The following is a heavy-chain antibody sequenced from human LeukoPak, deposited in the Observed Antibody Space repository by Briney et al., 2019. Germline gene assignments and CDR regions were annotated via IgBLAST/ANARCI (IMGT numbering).Heavy chain of an antibody. V-gene: IGHV1-18*01. D-gene: IGHD1-26*01. CDR2: ISAYNGNT. CDR1: GYTFTSYG. J-gene: IGHJ4*02. CDR3: ARDLRYSGSYFDY. Sequence: ASVNVSCKASGYTFTSYGINWVRQAPGQGLEWMGWISAYNGNTNYAQKFQGRVTMTTDTSTGTVYMDLRSLRSDDTAVYYCARDLRYSGSYFDYWGQGTLVTVSS.